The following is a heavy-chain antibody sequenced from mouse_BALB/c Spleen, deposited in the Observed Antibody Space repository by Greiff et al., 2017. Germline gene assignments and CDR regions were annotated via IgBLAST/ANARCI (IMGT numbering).Heavy chain of an antibody. V-gene: IGHV5-17*02. J-gene: IGHJ4*01. D-gene: IGHD4-1*01. Sequence: EVNLVESGGGLVQPGGSRKLSCAASGFTFSSFGMHWVRQAPEKGLEWVAYISSGSSTIYYADTVKGRFTISRDNPKNTLFLQMTSLRSEDTAMYYCARSGTNAMDYWGQGTSVTVSS. CDR3: ARSGTNAMDY. CDR1: GFTFSSFG. CDR2: ISSGSSTI.